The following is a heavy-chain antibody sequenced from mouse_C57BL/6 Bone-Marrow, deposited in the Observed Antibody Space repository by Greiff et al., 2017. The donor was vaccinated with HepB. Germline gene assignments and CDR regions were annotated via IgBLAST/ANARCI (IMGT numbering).Heavy chain of an antibody. CDR3: TESMVTTGYYFDY. J-gene: IGHJ2*01. D-gene: IGHD2-2*01. CDR1: GFTFSNYW. CDR2: IRLKSDNYAT. Sequence: EVMLVESGGGLVQPGGSMKLSCVASGFTFSNYWMNWVRQSPEKGLEWVAQIRLKSDNYATHYAESVKGRFTISRDDSKSSVYLQMNNLRAEDTGIYYCTESMVTTGYYFDYWGQGTTLTVSS. V-gene: IGHV6-3*01.